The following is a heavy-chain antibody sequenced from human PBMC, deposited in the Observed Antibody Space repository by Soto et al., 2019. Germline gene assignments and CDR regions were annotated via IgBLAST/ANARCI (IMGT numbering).Heavy chain of an antibody. CDR3: ARDRYCGADCYSGRTFYYYGMDV. D-gene: IGHD2-21*02. CDR2: ISSSSTYT. V-gene: IGHV3-11*06. CDR1: GFTFSDYY. Sequence: GGSLRLSCAASGFTFSDYYMSWIRQAPGKGLEWVSCISSSSTYTNYADSVEGRFTISRDNAKNSLFLQMNSLRAEDTAVYYCARDRYCGADCYSGRTFYYYGMDVWGQGATVTVSS. J-gene: IGHJ6*02.